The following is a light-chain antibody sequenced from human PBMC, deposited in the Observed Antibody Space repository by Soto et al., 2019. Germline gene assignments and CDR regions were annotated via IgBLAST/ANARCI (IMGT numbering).Light chain of an antibody. Sequence: QAVLTQPPSASGTPGQRVTISCSGSSSNIGSNTVNWYQQLPGTAPKLLIYSNNQRPSGVPDRFSGSKSGTSASLAISGLXSEDEADYYCAAWDDSLSGDVFGTGTKLTVL. CDR3: AAWDDSLSGDV. CDR1: SSNIGSNT. V-gene: IGLV1-44*01. J-gene: IGLJ1*01. CDR2: SNN.